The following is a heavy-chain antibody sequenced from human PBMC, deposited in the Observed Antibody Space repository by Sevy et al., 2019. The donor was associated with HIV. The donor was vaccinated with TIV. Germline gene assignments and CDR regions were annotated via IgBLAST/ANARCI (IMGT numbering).Heavy chain of an antibody. D-gene: IGHD2-8*01. J-gene: IGHJ6*04. Sequence: GGSLRLSCAASRFTFNRYGMHWVRQAPGKGLEWVAVISYDGSNEYYADSVKGQFNVSRDNSKKTVYMKMNSMKFEDKDENYCAKDRIVLMTNAPASHYYGLDVWGEGITVTVSS. CDR1: RFTFNRYG. V-gene: IGHV3-30*18. CDR2: ISYDGSNE. CDR3: AKDRIVLMTNAPASHYYGLDV.